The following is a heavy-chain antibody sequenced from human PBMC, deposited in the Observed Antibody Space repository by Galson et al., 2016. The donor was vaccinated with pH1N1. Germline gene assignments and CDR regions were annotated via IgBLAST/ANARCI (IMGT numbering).Heavy chain of an antibody. CDR3: AQGGWLDY. D-gene: IGHD2-15*01. V-gene: IGHV3-23*01. J-gene: IGHJ4*02. Sequence: SLRLSCAASGFTFRKYDMSWVRQAPGKGLEWVSMISANGGRTYYGYAVEGPFTISRDNSMNILYLHLNSLRAEDTAVYYCAQGGWLDYWGPGTRVTVSS. CDR2: ISANGGRT. CDR1: GFTFRKYD.